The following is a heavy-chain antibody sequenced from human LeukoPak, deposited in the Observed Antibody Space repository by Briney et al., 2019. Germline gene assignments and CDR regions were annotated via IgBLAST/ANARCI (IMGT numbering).Heavy chain of an antibody. J-gene: IGHJ6*03. CDR3: ARVPLPSGSSFNYYMDV. Sequence: SVKVSCNVSGGTLSSYASRWVRHQPGQGREWRGGVIPICGTTNYTQTFKSRVTITADESTSPAYMELSSLRSADTAVYYCARVPLPSGSSFNYYMDVWGKGTTVTISS. CDR2: VIPICGTT. V-gene: IGHV1-69*13. D-gene: IGHD1-26*01. CDR1: GGTLSSYA.